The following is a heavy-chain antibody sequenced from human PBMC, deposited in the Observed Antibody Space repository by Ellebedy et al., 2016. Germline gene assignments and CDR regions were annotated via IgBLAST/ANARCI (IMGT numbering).Heavy chain of an antibody. CDR3: ARDLPWFDP. V-gene: IGHV3-30-3*01. CDR2: ISYDGSNK. Sequence: GESLKISCAASGFTFSSYAMHWVRQAPGKGLEWVAVISYDGSNKYYADSVKGRFTISRDNSKNTLYLQMNSLRAEDTAVYYCARDLPWFDPWGQGTLVTVSS. J-gene: IGHJ5*02. CDR1: GFTFSSYA.